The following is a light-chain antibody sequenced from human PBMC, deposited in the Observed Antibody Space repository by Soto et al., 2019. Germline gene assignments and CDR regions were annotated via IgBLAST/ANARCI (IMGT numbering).Light chain of an antibody. V-gene: IGKV3-11*01. CDR1: QSIRNY. J-gene: IGKJ5*01. Sequence: EIVLTQSPATLSLSPGERATLSCRASQSIRNYLAWYQQKPGQAPRLLIYDASNRATGIPARFSGSGSGTDFTLTISSLEPEGFAVYYCHQRINWPPITFGQGTRLEIK. CDR2: DAS. CDR3: HQRINWPPIT.